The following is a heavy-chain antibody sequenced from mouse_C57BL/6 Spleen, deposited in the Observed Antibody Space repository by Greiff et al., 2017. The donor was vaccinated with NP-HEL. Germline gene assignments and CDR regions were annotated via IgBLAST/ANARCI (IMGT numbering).Heavy chain of an antibody. CDR3: ARRGWYKASYYDMDD. Sequence: QVQLLQPGTELVKPGASVKLSCKASGYTFTSYWMHWVKQRPGQGLEWIGNINPSNGGTNYTEKFKSKATLTVDKSSSTAYMQLSSLTSEDSAVYYCARRGWYKASYYDMDDWGQGTSVTVSS. D-gene: IGHD1-1*02. CDR2: INPSNGGT. J-gene: IGHJ4*01. CDR1: GYTFTSYW. V-gene: IGHV1-53*01.